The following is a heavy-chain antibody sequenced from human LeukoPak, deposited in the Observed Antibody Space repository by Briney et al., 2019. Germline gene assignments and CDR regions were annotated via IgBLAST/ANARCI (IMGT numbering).Heavy chain of an antibody. D-gene: IGHD5-18*01. V-gene: IGHV1-2*02. CDR2: INPNSGGT. Sequence: ASVKVSCTASGYTFTGYYMHWVRQAPGQGLEWMGWINPNSGGTNYAQKFQGRVTMTRDTSISTAYMELSRLRSDDTAVYYCARDLHRYSSYYFDYWGQGTLVTVSS. CDR3: ARDLHRYSSYYFDY. CDR1: GYTFTGYY. J-gene: IGHJ4*02.